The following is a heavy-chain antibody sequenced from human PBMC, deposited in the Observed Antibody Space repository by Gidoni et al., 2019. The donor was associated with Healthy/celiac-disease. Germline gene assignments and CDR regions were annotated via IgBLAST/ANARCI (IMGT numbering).Heavy chain of an antibody. CDR2: ISYDGSNT. V-gene: IGHV3-30*18. D-gene: IGHD1-26*01. Sequence: VRQAPAKGLEWVAVISYDGSNTYYADSGEGRFTLSSDNSKNTLELQMNSLRAEDTAVYYCAKDRGEWELLFGAFDIWGQGTMVTVSS. J-gene: IGHJ3*02. CDR3: AKDRGEWELLFGAFDI.